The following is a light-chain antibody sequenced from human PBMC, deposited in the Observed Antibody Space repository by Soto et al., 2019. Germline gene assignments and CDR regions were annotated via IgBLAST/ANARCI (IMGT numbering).Light chain of an antibody. J-gene: IGLJ3*02. CDR1: SSDVGGYNY. Sequence: QSALTQPASVSGSPGQSITISCTGTSSDVGGYNYVSWYQQHPGKAPKLMIYEVSNRPSGVSNRFSGSKSGNTASLTISGLQAEDEADYYCSSYTSSSTLRVFGGGTKGTVL. CDR3: SSYTSSSTLRV. V-gene: IGLV2-14*01. CDR2: EVS.